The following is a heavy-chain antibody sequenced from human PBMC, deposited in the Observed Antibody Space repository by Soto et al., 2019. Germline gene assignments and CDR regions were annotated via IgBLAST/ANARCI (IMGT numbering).Heavy chain of an antibody. Sequence: QVQLQESGPGLVKTSETLSLTCTVSGVSISPYYWTWIRQPAGKGLEWIGHLYSSGRATYNPSLKNPVTMSVFMDHFALTLKSVTAAETAVYYCARHFDVNTALDYYYFDLWGRGALVTVSS. J-gene: IGHJ2*01. CDR2: LYSSGRA. V-gene: IGHV4-4*07. D-gene: IGHD5-18*01. CDR1: GVSISPYY. CDR3: ARHFDVNTALDYYYFDL.